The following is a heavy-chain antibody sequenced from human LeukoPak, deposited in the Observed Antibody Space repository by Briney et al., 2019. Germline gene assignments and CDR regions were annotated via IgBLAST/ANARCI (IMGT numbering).Heavy chain of an antibody. Sequence: GRTLRLSCGASAFTFSSYSMNWVRQAPGKGLEWVSSICSSDSYIYYVDSVKGRFTVPRDNAKHSLHLQMNSLRVEDTAVYYCARGSGVQVWSSLDYWGQGTLVTVSS. D-gene: IGHD5-18*01. J-gene: IGHJ4*02. CDR3: ARGSGVQVWSSLDY. V-gene: IGHV3-21*01. CDR1: AFTFSSYS. CDR2: ICSSDSYI.